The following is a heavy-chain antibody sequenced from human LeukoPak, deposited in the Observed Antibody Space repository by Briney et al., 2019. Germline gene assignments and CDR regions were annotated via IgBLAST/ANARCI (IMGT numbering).Heavy chain of an antibody. D-gene: IGHD3-22*01. CDR2: INHSGST. V-gene: IGHV4-34*01. CDR1: GGSFSGYY. Sequence: SETLSLTCAVYGGSFSGYYWSWIRQPPGKGLEWIGEINHSGSTNYNPSLKSRVTISVDTSKNQFSLKLSSVTAADTAVYYCARGAVASASSGYHNWFDPWGQGTLVTVSS. CDR3: ARGAVASASSGYHNWFDP. J-gene: IGHJ5*02.